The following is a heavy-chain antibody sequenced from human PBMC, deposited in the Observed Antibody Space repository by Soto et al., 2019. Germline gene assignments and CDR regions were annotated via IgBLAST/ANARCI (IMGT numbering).Heavy chain of an antibody. D-gene: IGHD2-2*01. CDR1: GYPFTGYY. J-gene: IGHJ5*02. Sequence: GASVKVSCKASGYPFTGYYIHWVRQAHGQGLEWMGWINPNSGGTNYAQKFQGWVTMTRDTSISTAYMELSRLRSDDTAVYYCARNPGYCSSTSCPDVDGGNWFDPWGQGTLVTVSS. CDR3: ARNPGYCSSTSCPDVDGGNWFDP. CDR2: INPNSGGT. V-gene: IGHV1-2*04.